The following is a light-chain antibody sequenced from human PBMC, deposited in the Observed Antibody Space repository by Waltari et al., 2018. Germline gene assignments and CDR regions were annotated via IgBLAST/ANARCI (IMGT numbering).Light chain of an antibody. V-gene: IGKV3-20*01. CDR1: QSFSRA. CDR3: QHYVRLPVT. J-gene: IGKJ1*01. Sequence: EIVLTQSPGNLSLSPGERATLSCRASQSFSRALAWYQQKPGQAPRLLIYEASTRAIGIPDSFSGGGSGTDFSLTISRLEPEDFAVYYCQHYVRLPVTFGQGTTVEIK. CDR2: EAS.